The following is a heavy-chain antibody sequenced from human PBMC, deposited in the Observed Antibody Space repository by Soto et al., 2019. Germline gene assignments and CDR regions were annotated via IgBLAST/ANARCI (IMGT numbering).Heavy chain of an antibody. D-gene: IGHD3-9*01. V-gene: IGHV4-39*01. CDR1: GGSISSSSYY. Sequence: SETLSLTCTVSGGSISSSSYYWGRIRQPPGKGLEWIGSIYYSGSTYYNPSLKSRVTISVDTSKNQFSLKLSSVTAADTAVYYCTGLRYFDWLLSDYWGQGTLVTVSS. J-gene: IGHJ4*02. CDR3: TGLRYFDWLLSDY. CDR2: IYYSGST.